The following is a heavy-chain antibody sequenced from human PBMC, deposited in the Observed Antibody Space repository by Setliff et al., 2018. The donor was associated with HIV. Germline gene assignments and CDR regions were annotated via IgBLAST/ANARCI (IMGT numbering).Heavy chain of an antibody. CDR3: ASWGAGSNSGFDY. CDR2: IYYSGTT. D-gene: IGHD3-16*01. CDR1: GGSINITNFY. J-gene: IGHJ4*02. V-gene: IGHV4-39*07. Sequence: SETLSLTCTVSGGSINITNFYWAWIRQPPGKALEWLGSIYYSGTTYVHPSLKSRVTISIDTFKSQFSLKLRSVNAADTAVYYCASWGAGSNSGFDYWGRGTLVTVSS.